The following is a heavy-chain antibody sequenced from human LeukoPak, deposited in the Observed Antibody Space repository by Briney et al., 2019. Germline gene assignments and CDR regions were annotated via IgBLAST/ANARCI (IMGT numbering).Heavy chain of an antibody. CDR2: ISDSGFGT. Sequence: GGSLRLSCAASGFTFSTYAMSWVRQAPGKGLEWVSAISDSGFGTYYADSVKGRFTISRDNSKNTLYLQMNSLRAEDTAVYYCAKSTAYTTSGRFDYWGQGTLVTVSS. D-gene: IGHD2-8*01. CDR3: AKSTAYTTSGRFDY. J-gene: IGHJ4*02. V-gene: IGHV3-23*01. CDR1: GFTFSTYA.